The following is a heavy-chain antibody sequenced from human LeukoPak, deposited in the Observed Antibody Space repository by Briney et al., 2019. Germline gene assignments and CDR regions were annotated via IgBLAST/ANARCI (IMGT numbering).Heavy chain of an antibody. CDR1: GFTFTSYS. CDR2: TSDRGDYT. V-gene: IGHV3-23*01. D-gene: IGHD1-26*01. CDR3: AKKAQYNGNYPLDY. J-gene: IGHJ4*02. Sequence: PGRSLRLSCAASGFTFTSYSMSWVRQAPGKGLEWVSGTSDRGDYTYYADSVKGRFTISRDNSKNTLYLQMNSLRAEDTALYFCAKKAQYNGNYPLDYWGQGTLVTASS.